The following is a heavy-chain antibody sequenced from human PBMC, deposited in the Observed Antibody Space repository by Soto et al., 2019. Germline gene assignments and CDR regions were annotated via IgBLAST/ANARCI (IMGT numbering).Heavy chain of an antibody. J-gene: IGHJ4*02. CDR3: AHNVYYCIDN. V-gene: IGHV4-4*02. D-gene: IGHD3-10*01. CDR2: IHHSGST. Sequence: QVQLQESGPGLLEPSGTLSLTCAVSGGSISSGNWWSCVRQPPGTGLEWIGEIHHSGSTNYNPSLKSRVTRSVDNSKSQFSLQLSSVTAADTAVYHCAHNVYYCIDNWGQGTLVTVSS. CDR1: GGSISSGNW.